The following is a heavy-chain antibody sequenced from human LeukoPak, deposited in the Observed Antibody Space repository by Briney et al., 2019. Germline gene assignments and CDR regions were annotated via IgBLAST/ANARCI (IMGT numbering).Heavy chain of an antibody. CDR3: VLYRVDAFDI. CDR1: GGTFSSYA. Sequence: GASVKVSCKASGGTFSSYAISWVRQAPGQGLEWMGGIIPIFGTANYAQKFQGRVTITADKSTSTAYMELSSLRSEDTAVYYCVLYRVDAFDIWGQGTMVTVSS. V-gene: IGHV1-69*06. CDR2: IIPIFGTA. D-gene: IGHD4-11*01. J-gene: IGHJ3*02.